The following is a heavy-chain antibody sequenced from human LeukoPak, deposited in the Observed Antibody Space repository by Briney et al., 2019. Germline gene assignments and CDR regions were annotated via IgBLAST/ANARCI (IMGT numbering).Heavy chain of an antibody. CDR3: AKENYDFWSGYYG. J-gene: IGHJ4*02. CDR1: GFTFSSYG. CDR2: ISYDGSNK. Sequence: GGSLRLSCAASGFTFSSYGMHWVRQAPGKGLEWVAVISYDGSNKYYADSVKGRFTISRDNSKNTLYLQMNSLRAEDTAVYYCAKENYDFWSGYYGWGQETLVTVSS. V-gene: IGHV3-30*18. D-gene: IGHD3-3*01.